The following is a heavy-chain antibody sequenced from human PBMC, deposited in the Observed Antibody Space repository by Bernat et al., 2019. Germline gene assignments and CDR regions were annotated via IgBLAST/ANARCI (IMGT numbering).Heavy chain of an antibody. CDR2: IRQDGSVT. V-gene: IGHV3-7*03. J-gene: IGHJ1*01. CDR1: GFTFSSYF. Sequence: EVQLVESGGDLVQPGGSLRLSCTVSGFTFSSYFMNWVRQAPGKGLEWVAAIRQDGSVTYYVDSVKGRFAISRDNAKESVSLQMNGLRVEDTAIYYCATAGSPSGSDQFFQHWGQGTLVTVSS. CDR3: ATAGSPSGSDQFFQH. D-gene: IGHD3-10*01.